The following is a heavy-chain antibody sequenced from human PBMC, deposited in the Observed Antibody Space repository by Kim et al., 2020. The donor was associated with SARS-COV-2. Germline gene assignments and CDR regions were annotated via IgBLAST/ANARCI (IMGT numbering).Heavy chain of an antibody. CDR3: ARDGAFDI. CDR2: GGT. J-gene: IGHJ3*02. Sequence: GGTDSDPSLKGRVTMTVDTSKNQFSLNLSSVTAADTAVYYCARDGAFDIWGQGTMVTVSS. V-gene: IGHV4-4*07.